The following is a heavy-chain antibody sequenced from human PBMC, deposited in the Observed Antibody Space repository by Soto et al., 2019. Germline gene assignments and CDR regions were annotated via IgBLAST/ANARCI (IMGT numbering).Heavy chain of an antibody. D-gene: IGHD2-2*01. Sequence: EVQLLESGGGLVQPGGSLRLSCAASGFTFSSYATNWVRQAPGKGLEWVSTISGSGDSTYYADSVKGRFTISKDNSKNTLSLQMNSLRFEDTAVYYWAKSGQSSWANMDVWGQGTTVTVSS. CDR3: AKSGQSSWANMDV. J-gene: IGHJ6*02. V-gene: IGHV3-23*01. CDR2: ISGSGDST. CDR1: GFTFSSYA.